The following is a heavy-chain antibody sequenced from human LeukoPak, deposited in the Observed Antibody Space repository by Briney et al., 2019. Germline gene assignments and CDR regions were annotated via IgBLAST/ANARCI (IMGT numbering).Heavy chain of an antibody. V-gene: IGHV1-69*05. J-gene: IGHJ4*02. Sequence: SVKVSCKASGGTFSSYAISWVRQAPGQGLEWLGGIIPIFGTANYAQKFQGRVTITTDESTSTAYMELSSLRSEDTAVYYCASGALRQLGGDYFDYWGQGTLVTVSS. CDR1: GGTFSSYA. CDR3: ASGALRQLGGDYFDY. D-gene: IGHD6-13*01. CDR2: IIPIFGTA.